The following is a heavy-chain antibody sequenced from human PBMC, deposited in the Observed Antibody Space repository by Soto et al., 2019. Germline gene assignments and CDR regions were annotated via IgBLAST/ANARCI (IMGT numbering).Heavy chain of an antibody. CDR3: ARGDFYDTSGPFYHRFDL. CDR1: GFTFSTYW. J-gene: IGHJ3*01. CDR2: IKPDGGEK. Sequence: GGSLRLSCAASGFTFSTYWMSWVRQAPGKGLEWVANIKPDGGEKWYVDSVRGRFTISRDNAKNSLYLQMNSLRAEDTAVYYCARGDFYDTSGPFYHRFDLWGQGTMVTVS. D-gene: IGHD3-22*01. V-gene: IGHV3-7*04.